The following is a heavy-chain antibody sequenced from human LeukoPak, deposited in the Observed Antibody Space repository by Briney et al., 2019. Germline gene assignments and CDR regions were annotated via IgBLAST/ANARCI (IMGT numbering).Heavy chain of an antibody. CDR3: ARVGHGYNYDGADY. V-gene: IGHV1-18*01. Sequence: ASVKVSCKASGYTFTSYGISWVRQAPGQGPEWMGWISAYNGNTNYAQKLQGRVTMTTDTSTSTAYMELRSLRSDDTAVYYCARVGHGYNYDGADYWGQGTLVTVSS. J-gene: IGHJ4*02. CDR1: GYTFTSYG. D-gene: IGHD5-24*01. CDR2: ISAYNGNT.